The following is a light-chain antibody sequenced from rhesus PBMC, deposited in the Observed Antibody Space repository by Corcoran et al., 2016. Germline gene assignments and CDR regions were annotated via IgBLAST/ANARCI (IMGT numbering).Light chain of an antibody. J-gene: IGKJ2*01. CDR3: LQHNSYPYT. V-gene: IGKV1-28*03. CDR2: DAS. Sequence: DIQMTQSPSSLSASVGDTVTITCRASQGISSYLNWFQLIPGNDPKLLGSDASSLVSGVPSRCRGSGSGTDFTLTISRLQPEDFAAYYCLQHNSYPYTFGQGTKVEIE. CDR1: QGISSY.